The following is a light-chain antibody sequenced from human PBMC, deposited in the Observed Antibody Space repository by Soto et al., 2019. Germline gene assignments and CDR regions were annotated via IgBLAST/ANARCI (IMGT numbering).Light chain of an antibody. CDR2: AAS. V-gene: IGKV3-20*01. Sequence: EIALTQSPVTLSLSPGERATLSCRASQSVTANYLAWYQQKPGQAPRLLIYAASIGATGVPDRFSGSGSGTDFTLTISRLEPEDFAVYYCLQYGVPLWTFGQGTKV. J-gene: IGKJ1*01. CDR3: LQYGVPLWT. CDR1: QSVTANY.